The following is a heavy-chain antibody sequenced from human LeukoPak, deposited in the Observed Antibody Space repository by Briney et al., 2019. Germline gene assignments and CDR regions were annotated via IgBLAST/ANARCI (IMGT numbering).Heavy chain of an antibody. CDR2: ISSNGGYT. CDR1: GFTFNSYT. J-gene: IGHJ4*02. V-gene: IGHV3-64*01. D-gene: IGHD4-23*01. Sequence: GGSLRLSCAASGFTFNSYTMHWVRQAPDKGLEYVSAISSNGGYTYYANSVKGRFTISRDNSKNTLYLQMGSLRAEDMAVYYCARGRVTVAVVTAFDYWGQGTLVTVSS. CDR3: ARGRVTVAVVTAFDY.